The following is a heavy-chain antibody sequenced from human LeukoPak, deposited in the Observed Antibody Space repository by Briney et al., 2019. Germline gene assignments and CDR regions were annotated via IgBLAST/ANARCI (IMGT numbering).Heavy chain of an antibody. CDR1: GGSISSGDYY. Sequence: SETLSLTCTVSGGSISSGDYYWSWIRQPPGKGLEWIGYIYYSGSTYYNPSLKSRVTISVDTSKNQFSLKLSSVTAAESAVYYCASITGGYIGYWGQGTLVTVSS. V-gene: IGHV4-30-4*08. D-gene: IGHD2-8*02. CDR3: ASITGGYIGY. CDR2: IYYSGST. J-gene: IGHJ4*02.